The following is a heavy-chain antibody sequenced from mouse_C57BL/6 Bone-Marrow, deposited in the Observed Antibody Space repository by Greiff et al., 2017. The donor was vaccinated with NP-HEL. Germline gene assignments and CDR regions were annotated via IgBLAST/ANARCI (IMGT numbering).Heavy chain of an antibody. CDR2: ISSGSSTI. J-gene: IGHJ3*01. D-gene: IGHD2-3*01. CDR1: GFTFRDYG. V-gene: IGHV5-17*01. Sequence: DVQLVESGGGLVKPGGSLKLSCAASGFTFRDYGMHWVRQAPEKGLEWVAYISSGSSTIYYADTVKGRFTISRDNAKNTLFLQMTSLRSEDTAMYYCAIPHDGYYAWFAYWGQGTLVTVSA. CDR3: AIPHDGYYAWFAY.